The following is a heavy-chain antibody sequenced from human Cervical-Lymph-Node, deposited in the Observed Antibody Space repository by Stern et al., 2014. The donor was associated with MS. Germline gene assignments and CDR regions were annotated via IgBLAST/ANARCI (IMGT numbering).Heavy chain of an antibody. Sequence: QVQLQESGPGLVKPSGTLSLTCTVSGGSIDGSDWWSWVRQPPGKGLEWIGEIYHTGSTNYKPALKRQVSMSVEKSKNQFSLNLTSVTAADTAVYYCARAGLYDYWGQGTLVTVSS. CDR1: GGSIDGSDW. CDR3: ARAGLYDY. D-gene: IGHD2/OR15-2a*01. V-gene: IGHV4-4*02. J-gene: IGHJ4*02. CDR2: IYHTGST.